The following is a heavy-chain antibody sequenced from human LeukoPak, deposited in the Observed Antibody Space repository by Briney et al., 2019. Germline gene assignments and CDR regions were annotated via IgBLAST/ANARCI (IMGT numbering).Heavy chain of an antibody. D-gene: IGHD6-19*01. CDR3: ARGGDPVAGPYDY. V-gene: IGHV4-59*01. CDR2: IYYSGST. Sequence: SETLSLTCTVSGGSISSYYWSWIRQPPGKGLEWIGYIYYSGSTNYNPSLKSRVTISVDTSKNQFSLKLSSVTAADTAVYYCARGGDPVAGPYDYWGQGTLVTVSS. J-gene: IGHJ4*02. CDR1: GGSISSYY.